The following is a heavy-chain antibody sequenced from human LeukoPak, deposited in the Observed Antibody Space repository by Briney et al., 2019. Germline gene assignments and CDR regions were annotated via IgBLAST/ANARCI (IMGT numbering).Heavy chain of an antibody. J-gene: IGHJ4*02. D-gene: IGHD3-10*01. CDR1: GCTFTSFD. CDR3: ATHTYYLSSGSFGY. V-gene: IGHV1-8*01. Sequence: GASVKVSCTASGCTFTSFDINWVRQATGQGPEWMGWMNAGSGNTGYAQRFRGRVTMTRDTSISTAYLELSSLTSEDTAVYYCATHTYYLSSGSFGYWGQGTLVTVSS. CDR2: MNAGSGNT.